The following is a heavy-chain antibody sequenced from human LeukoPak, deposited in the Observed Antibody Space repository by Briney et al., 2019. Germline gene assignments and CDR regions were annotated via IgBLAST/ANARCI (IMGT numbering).Heavy chain of an antibody. J-gene: IGHJ4*02. Sequence: GGSLRLSCAASGFTFSSYAMNWVRQAPGKGLEWVSAISGSGGSTYYTDSVKGRFTISRDNSENTLYLQMNSLRAEDTAVYYCARATVSDYWGQGTLATVSS. CDR1: GFTFSSYA. D-gene: IGHD4-17*01. CDR3: ARATVSDY. CDR2: ISGSGGST. V-gene: IGHV3-23*01.